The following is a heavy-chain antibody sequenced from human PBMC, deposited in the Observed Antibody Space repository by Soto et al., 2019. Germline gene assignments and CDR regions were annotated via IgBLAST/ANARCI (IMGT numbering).Heavy chain of an antibody. J-gene: IGHJ4*02. V-gene: IGHV2-5*02. CDR3: AHRRDYNGYWDGGDLDS. CDR2: AYWDDDN. Sequence: QITLKESGPALMKATQTLTLTCTFSGFSLTTRPVGLGCLRQAPGKALEWLAFAYWDDDNRYTPSLRNRLTITKATSESQVVLTMTNMDPVDTATYYCAHRRDYNGYWDGGDLDSWGPGTLVTVSS. CDR1: GFSLTTRPVG. D-gene: IGHD5-12*01.